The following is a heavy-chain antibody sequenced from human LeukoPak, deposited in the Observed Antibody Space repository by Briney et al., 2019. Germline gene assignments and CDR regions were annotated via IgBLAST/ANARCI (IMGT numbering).Heavy chain of an antibody. D-gene: IGHD4-23*01. V-gene: IGHV3-74*01. CDR3: ARDLGLDYGGSQ. CDR2: INSDGSST. Sequence: PGGSLRLSCAASGFTFSSYWMHWVRQAPGKGLVWVSHINSDGSSTNYADSVKGRLTISRDNAKNTLYLQMNTLRAEDTAVYYCARDLGLDYGGSQWGQGTLVTVSS. J-gene: IGHJ4*02. CDR1: GFTFSSYW.